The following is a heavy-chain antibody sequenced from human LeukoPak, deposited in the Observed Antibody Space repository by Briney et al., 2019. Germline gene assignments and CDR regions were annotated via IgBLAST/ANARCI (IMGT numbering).Heavy chain of an antibody. CDR3: ARRKAVAVVTYFDY. CDR1: GYIFTNYW. J-gene: IGHJ4*02. V-gene: IGHV5-51*01. Sequence: ESLKISCKTSGYIFTNYWIGWVRQTPGKGLEWMGIIHPHNSDTRYSPSFQGQVTISADKSISTAYLQWSSLKASDTAMYYCARRKAVAVVTYFDYWGQGTLVTVSS. CDR2: IHPHNSDT. D-gene: IGHD6-13*01.